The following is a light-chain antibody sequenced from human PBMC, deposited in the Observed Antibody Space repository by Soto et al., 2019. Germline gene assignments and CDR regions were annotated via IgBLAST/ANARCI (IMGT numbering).Light chain of an antibody. CDR3: SSYTSSSPYV. CDR2: DVS. Sequence: SVLTQPASVSGSPGQSITLSCTGTSSDVGGYNYVSWYQQHPGKAPKLMIYDVSNRPSGVSNRFSGSKSGNTASLTISGLQAEDEADYYCSSYTSSSPYVFGTGTKVTVL. J-gene: IGLJ1*01. V-gene: IGLV2-14*01. CDR1: SSDVGGYNY.